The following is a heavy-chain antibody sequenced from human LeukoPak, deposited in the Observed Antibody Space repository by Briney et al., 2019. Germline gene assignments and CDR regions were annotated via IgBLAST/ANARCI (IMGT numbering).Heavy chain of an antibody. CDR2: INSDGSST. CDR1: GFTFSKHW. D-gene: IGHD4-11*01. CDR3: ARATSYSNYGMDV. Sequence: GGSLRLSCAASGFTFSKHWMHWIRQVPGKGLVWVSRINSDGSSTSYADSVKGRFTISRDNAKNTLYLQMNSLRAEDTAVHYCARATSYSNYGMDVWGQGTTVTVSS. J-gene: IGHJ6*02. V-gene: IGHV3-74*01.